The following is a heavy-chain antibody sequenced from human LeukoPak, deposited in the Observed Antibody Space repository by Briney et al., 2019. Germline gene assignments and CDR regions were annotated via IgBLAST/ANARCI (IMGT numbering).Heavy chain of an antibody. CDR3: VREDVVLVDAVRYYYYGMDV. Sequence: GASVRVSCKPSGSNFITYYMHWVRQAPGHGLEWRGIINPTGVSKSYAQKFQDRVTVTRDTSTSTVYMELSSLKSEDTAVYYCVREDVVLVDAVRYYYYGMDVWGKGTTVTVSS. J-gene: IGHJ6*04. CDR2: INPTGVSK. V-gene: IGHV1-46*01. D-gene: IGHD2-8*01. CDR1: GSNFITYY.